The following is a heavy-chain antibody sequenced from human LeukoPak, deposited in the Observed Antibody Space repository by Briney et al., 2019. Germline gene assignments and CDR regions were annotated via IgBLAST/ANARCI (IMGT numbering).Heavy chain of an antibody. Sequence: ASVKVSCKASGYTFTGYYMHWVRQAPGQGLEWMGWINPNSGGTNYAQKFQGRVTMTRDTPISTAYMELSRLRSDDTAVYYCARLRPSMVRGVIRGGNWFDPWGQGTLVTVSS. CDR1: GYTFTGYY. J-gene: IGHJ5*02. CDR2: INPNSGGT. V-gene: IGHV1-2*02. CDR3: ARLRPSMVRGVIRGGNWFDP. D-gene: IGHD3-10*01.